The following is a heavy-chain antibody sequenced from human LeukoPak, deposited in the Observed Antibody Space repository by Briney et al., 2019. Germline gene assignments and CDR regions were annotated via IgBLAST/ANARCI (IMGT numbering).Heavy chain of an antibody. V-gene: IGHV4-34*01. CDR2: INHSGST. J-gene: IGHJ4*02. CDR1: GGSFSGYY. CDR3: ARKGGYCSGGSCYSSLYYFDY. D-gene: IGHD2-15*01. Sequence: SETLSLTCAVYGGSFSGYYWSWIRQPPGKGLEWIGEINHSGSTNYIPSLKSRVTISVDTSKNQFSLKLSSVTAADTAVYYCARKGGYCSGGSCYSSLYYFDYWGQGTLVTVSS.